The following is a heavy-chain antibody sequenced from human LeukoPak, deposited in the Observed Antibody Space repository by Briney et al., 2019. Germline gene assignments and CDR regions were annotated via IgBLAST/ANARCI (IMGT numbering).Heavy chain of an antibody. V-gene: IGHV3-23*01. CDR1: GFTLSSYE. CDR3: ARRGYSYGSNWFDP. CDR2: IDYSGGST. Sequence: GGSLRLSCTASGFTLSSYEMSWIRQAPGKGLEWVSSIDYSGGSTHYADSVKGRFTISRDNSKNTLYLQMNSLRAEDTAVYYCARRGYSYGSNWFDPWGQGTLVTVSS. D-gene: IGHD5-18*01. J-gene: IGHJ5*02.